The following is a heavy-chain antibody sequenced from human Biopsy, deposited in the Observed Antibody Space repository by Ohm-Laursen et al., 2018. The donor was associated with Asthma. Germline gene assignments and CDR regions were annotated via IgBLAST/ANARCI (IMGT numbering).Heavy chain of an antibody. CDR3: ARCQVGYSSGWSLLLKKIYYSGMDV. J-gene: IGHJ6*02. D-gene: IGHD6-19*01. CDR1: GGTFSNFA. CDR2: IMTVFGTT. Sequence: SVKVSCNAPGGTFSNFAISWVRQAPGQGLEWLGGIMTVFGTTNYAQKFQGRVTITADESTSTAYMEVTSLRSEDTAIYYCARCQVGYSSGWSLLLKKIYYSGMDVWGQGTAVTVSS. V-gene: IGHV1-69*13.